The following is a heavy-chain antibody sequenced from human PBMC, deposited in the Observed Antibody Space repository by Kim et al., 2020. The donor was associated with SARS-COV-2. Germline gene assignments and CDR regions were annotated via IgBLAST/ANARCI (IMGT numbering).Heavy chain of an antibody. CDR3: ARGIAASGGAFDY. V-gene: IGHV1-3*01. D-gene: IGHD6-13*01. CDR1: GYTFTSYA. J-gene: IGHJ4*02. CDR2: INAGNGNT. Sequence: ASVKVSCKASGYTFTSYAMHWVRQAPGQRLEWMGWINAGNGNTKYSQKFQGRVTITRDTSASTAYMELSSLRSEDTAVYYCARGIAASGGAFDYWGQGTLVTVSS.